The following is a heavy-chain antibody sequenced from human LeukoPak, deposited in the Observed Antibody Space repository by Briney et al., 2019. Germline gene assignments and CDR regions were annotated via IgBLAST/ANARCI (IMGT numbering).Heavy chain of an antibody. CDR1: GGSISSSSYY. D-gene: IGHD3-9*01. J-gene: IGHJ3*02. CDR2: IYYSGST. CDR3: ARASYDILTGYPLAFDI. Sequence: PSETLSLTCTVSGGSISSSSYYWGWIRQPPGKGLEWIGSIYYSGSTYYNPSLKSRVTISVDTSKNQFSLKLSSVTAADTAVYYCARASYDILTGYPLAFDIWGQGTMVTVSS. V-gene: IGHV4-39*07.